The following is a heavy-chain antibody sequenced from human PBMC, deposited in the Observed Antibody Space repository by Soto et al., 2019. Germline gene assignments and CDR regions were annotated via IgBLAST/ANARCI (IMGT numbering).Heavy chain of an antibody. V-gene: IGHV3-23*01. J-gene: IGHJ4*02. CDR1: GFTFSAHA. CDR3: ARDLTTHDY. Sequence: GGSLRLSCVGSGFTFSAHAITWVRQAPGKGLEWVSTLGTIGAFYADSVKGRFTISRDNSKNTVNLQMNSLRGEDTAIYYCARDLTTHDYWGQGTVVTVSS. CDR2: LGTIGA.